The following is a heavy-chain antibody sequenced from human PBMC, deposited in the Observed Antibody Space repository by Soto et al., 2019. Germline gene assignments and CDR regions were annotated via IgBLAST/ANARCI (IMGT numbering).Heavy chain of an antibody. V-gene: IGHV3-23*01. J-gene: IGHJ4*02. CDR1: GFTFSAHA. CDR3: ARDLTTHDY. Sequence: GGSLRLSCVGSGFTFSAHAITWVRQAPGKGLEWVSTLGTIGAFYADSVKGRFTISRDNSKNTVNLQMNSLRGEDTAIYYCARDLTTHDYWGQGTVVTVSS. CDR2: LGTIGA.